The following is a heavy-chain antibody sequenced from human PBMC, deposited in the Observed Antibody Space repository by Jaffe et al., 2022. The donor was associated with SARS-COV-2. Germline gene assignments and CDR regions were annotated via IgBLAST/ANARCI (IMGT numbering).Heavy chain of an antibody. CDR2: ILYDGSSE. V-gene: IGHV3-30*04. CDR3: ARDRSRWGTTEYFDC. Sequence: QVQLVESGGGVVQSGGSLRLSCAASGFTFSTYAMHWVRQAPGKGLEWLAVILYDGSSEYYADSVKGRFTISRDNSKNTLYVQMNSLRAEDTAVYYCARDRSRWGTTEYFDCWGQGTLVTVSS. J-gene: IGHJ4*02. D-gene: IGHD4-17*01. CDR1: GFTFSTYA.